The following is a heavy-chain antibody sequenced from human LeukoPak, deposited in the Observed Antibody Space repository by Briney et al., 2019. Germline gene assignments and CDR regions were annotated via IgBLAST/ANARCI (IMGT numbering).Heavy chain of an antibody. J-gene: IGHJ4*02. CDR3: ARGRNSGWYEFVGQFDY. Sequence: KPSETLTLTCAVYGGTFSGYYWSWIRQPPGKGLEWIGEINHSGSTNYNPSLKSRVTISVDTSKNQFSLKLSSVTAADTAVYYCARGRNSGWYEFVGQFDYWGQGTLVTVSS. V-gene: IGHV4-34*01. D-gene: IGHD6-19*01. CDR1: GGTFSGYY. CDR2: INHSGST.